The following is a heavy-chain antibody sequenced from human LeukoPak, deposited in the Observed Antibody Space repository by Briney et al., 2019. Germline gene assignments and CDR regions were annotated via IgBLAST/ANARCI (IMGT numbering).Heavy chain of an antibody. CDR1: GGSISSGGYY. J-gene: IGHJ5*02. CDR2: IYYSGST. Sequence: SETLSLTCTVSGGSISSGGYYWSWIRQHLGKGLEWIGYIYYSGSTYYNPSLKSRVTISVDTSKNQFSLKLSSVTAADTAVYYCARGLGYCSGGSCYVSWFDPWGQGTLVAVSS. D-gene: IGHD2-15*01. V-gene: IGHV4-31*03. CDR3: ARGLGYCSGGSCYVSWFDP.